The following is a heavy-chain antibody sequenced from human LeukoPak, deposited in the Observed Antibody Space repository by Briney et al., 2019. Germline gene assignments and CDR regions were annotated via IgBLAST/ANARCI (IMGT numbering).Heavy chain of an antibody. Sequence: SETLSLTCTVSGGSMTAYYRSWIRQPPGKRLEWIGYISYSGSTTYNPSLKSRVAISVDTSKNQFSLKLTSVTAADTAVYYCARGDKITMIRGVNLGAFDVWGQGKMVTVSS. CDR3: ARGDKITMIRGVNLGAFDV. V-gene: IGHV4-59*01. CDR2: ISYSGST. D-gene: IGHD3-10*01. CDR1: GGSMTAYY. J-gene: IGHJ3*01.